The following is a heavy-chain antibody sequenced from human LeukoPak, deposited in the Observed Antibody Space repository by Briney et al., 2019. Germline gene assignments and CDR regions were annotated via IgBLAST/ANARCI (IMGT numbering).Heavy chain of an antibody. V-gene: IGHV4-34*01. CDR1: GGSFSGYY. CDR3: ARGSVPLAYGDYGLFDY. J-gene: IGHJ4*02. CDR2: NNHSGST. Sequence: EPLSLTCAVYGGSFSGYYWSWIRQPPGKGLEWIGENNHSGSTNYNPSLKSRVTISVDTSKNQFSLKLSSVTAADTAVYYCARGSVPLAYGDYGLFDYWGQGTLVTVSS. D-gene: IGHD4-17*01.